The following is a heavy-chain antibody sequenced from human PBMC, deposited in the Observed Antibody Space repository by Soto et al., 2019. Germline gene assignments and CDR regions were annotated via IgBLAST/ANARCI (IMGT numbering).Heavy chain of an antibody. CDR1: GGSISSGGYY. V-gene: IGHV4-31*03. J-gene: IGHJ4*02. CDR3: ARYRDGFGESRPFDY. D-gene: IGHD3-10*01. Sequence: SETLSLTCTVSGGSISSGGYYWSWIRQHPGKGLEWIGYIYYSGSTYYNPSLKSRVTISVDTSKNQFSLKLSSVTAADTAVYYCARYRDGFGESRPFDYWGQGILVTVSS. CDR2: IYYSGST.